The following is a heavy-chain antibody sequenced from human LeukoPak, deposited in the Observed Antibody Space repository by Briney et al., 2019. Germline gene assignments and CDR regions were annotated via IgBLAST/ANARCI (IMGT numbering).Heavy chain of an antibody. Sequence: PSETLSLTCTVSGGSISSYYWSWIRQPAGKGLEWIGRIYTSGSTNYNPSLKSRVTISVDTSKNQFSLKLSSVTAADTAVYYCATTDYDILTGWSEWFDPWGQGTLVTVSS. V-gene: IGHV4-4*07. CDR1: GGSISSYY. J-gene: IGHJ5*02. CDR2: IYTSGST. D-gene: IGHD3-9*01. CDR3: ATTDYDILTGWSEWFDP.